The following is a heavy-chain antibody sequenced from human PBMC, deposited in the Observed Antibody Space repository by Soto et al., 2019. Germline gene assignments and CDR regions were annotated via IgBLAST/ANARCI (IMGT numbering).Heavy chain of an antibody. CDR2: IYYLGNT. D-gene: IGHD2-15*01. J-gene: IGHJ5*02. Sequence: SETLSLTCTVSGGSISSGSSYWGWIRQPPGKGLEWIGSIYYLGNTYYNPSLGGRVSISVDTSKNQFSLKLKSVTAADTAVYYCARLVVVAAPPKRTQRKMYNWFDPWGQGTLVTVSS. CDR3: ARLVVVAAPPKRTQRKMYNWFDP. CDR1: GGSISSGSSY. V-gene: IGHV4-39*01.